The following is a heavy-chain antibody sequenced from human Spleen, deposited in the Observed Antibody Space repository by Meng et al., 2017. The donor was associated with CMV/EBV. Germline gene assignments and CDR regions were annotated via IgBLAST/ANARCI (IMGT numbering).Heavy chain of an antibody. D-gene: IGHD3-10*01. V-gene: IGHV3-48*04. J-gene: IGHJ4*02. Sequence: GESLKISCAASGFTFSRQSMNWVRQAPGKGLEWVSYISSNSGTIYHADSVKGRFTISRDNAKNSLYLQMNSLRAEDTAVYYCAGGSYFDYWGQGTLVTVSS. CDR1: GFTFSRQS. CDR3: AGGSYFDY. CDR2: ISSNSGTI.